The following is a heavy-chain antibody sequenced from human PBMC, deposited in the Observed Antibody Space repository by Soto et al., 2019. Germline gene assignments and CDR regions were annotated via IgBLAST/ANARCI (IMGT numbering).Heavy chain of an antibody. D-gene: IGHD5-12*01. J-gene: IGHJ4*02. CDR1: GFTFDDYT. CDR3: AKDASGYDMAFDY. V-gene: IGHV3-43*01. CDR2: ISSDGTST. Sequence: GGSLRLSCVASGFTFDDYTMHWVRQAPGKGLEWVSLISSDGTSTYYADSLKGRFTISRDNSKNSLFLQMNNLRTEDTALYYCAKDASGYDMAFDYWGQGTLVTVSS.